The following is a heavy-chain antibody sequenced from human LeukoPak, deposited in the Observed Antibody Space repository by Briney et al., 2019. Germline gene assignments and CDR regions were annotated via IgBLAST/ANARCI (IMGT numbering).Heavy chain of an antibody. CDR3: AKQPYSSGWFYYFDC. CDR2: IRYDGSNK. CDR1: GFTFSSYG. D-gene: IGHD6-19*01. J-gene: IGHJ4*02. V-gene: IGHV3-30*02. Sequence: GGSLRLSCAASGFTFSSYGMHWVRQAPGKGLEWVAFIRYDGSNKYYADSVKGRFTISRDNSKNTLYLQMNSLRAEDTAVYYCAKQPYSSGWFYYFDCWGQGTLVTVSS.